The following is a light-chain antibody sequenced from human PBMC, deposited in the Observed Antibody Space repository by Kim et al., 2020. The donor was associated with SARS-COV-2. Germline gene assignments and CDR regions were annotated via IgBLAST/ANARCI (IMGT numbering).Light chain of an antibody. J-gene: IGLJ3*02. V-gene: IGLV2-14*03. CDR3: ISFTTSGTWV. Sequence: QSALTQPASVSGSPGQSITISCTGTSSDVGGYDYVSWFQQHPGRVPKVMIYDVTKRPSGVSNRFSGSKSGNTASLTISGLQAEDEAYYYCISFTTSGTWVFGGGTKLTVL. CDR1: SSDVGGYDY. CDR2: DVT.